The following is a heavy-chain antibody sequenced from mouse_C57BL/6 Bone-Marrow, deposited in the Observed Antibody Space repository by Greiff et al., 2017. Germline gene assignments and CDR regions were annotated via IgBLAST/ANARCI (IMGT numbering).Heavy chain of an antibody. J-gene: IGHJ3*01. CDR2: ISSGSSTI. D-gene: IGHD2-4*01. V-gene: IGHV5-17*01. CDR1: GFTFSDYG. Sequence: EVKLVESGGGLVKPGGSLKLSCAASGFTFSDYGMHWVRQAPEKGLEWVAYISSGSSTIYYADTVKGRFTISRDNAKNTLFLQMTSLRSEDTAMYYCASERLPAWFAYWGQGTLVTVSA. CDR3: ASERLPAWFAY.